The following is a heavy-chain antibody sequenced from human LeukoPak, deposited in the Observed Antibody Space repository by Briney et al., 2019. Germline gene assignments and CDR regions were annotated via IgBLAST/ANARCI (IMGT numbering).Heavy chain of an antibody. CDR3: ATWARGIVVVTLDY. Sequence: ASVKVSCMVSGYTLTELSMHWVRQAPGKGLEWMGGFDPEDGETIYAQKFQGRVTMTEDTSTDTAYMELSSLRSEDTAVYYCATWARGIVVVTLDYWGQGTLVTVSS. CDR1: GYTLTELS. J-gene: IGHJ4*02. D-gene: IGHD3-22*01. V-gene: IGHV1-24*01. CDR2: FDPEDGET.